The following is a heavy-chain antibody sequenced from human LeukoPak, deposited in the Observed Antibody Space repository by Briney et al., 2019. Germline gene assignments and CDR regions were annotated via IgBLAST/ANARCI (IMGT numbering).Heavy chain of an antibody. CDR2: IYTSGST. CDR3: ARGDGYKDFDY. Sequence: SETLSLTCTVSGGSISSGSYYWSWIRQPAGKGLEWIGRIYTSGSTNYDPSLKSRVTISVDTSKNQFSLKLSSVTAADTAVYYCARGDGYKDFDYWGQGTLVTVSS. V-gene: IGHV4-61*02. CDR1: GGSISSGSYY. J-gene: IGHJ4*02. D-gene: IGHD5-24*01.